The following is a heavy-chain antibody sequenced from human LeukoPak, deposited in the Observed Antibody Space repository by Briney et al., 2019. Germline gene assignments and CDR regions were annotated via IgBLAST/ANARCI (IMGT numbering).Heavy chain of an antibody. CDR2: ISAYNGNT. J-gene: IGHJ3*02. CDR1: GYTFTSYA. V-gene: IGHV1-18*01. D-gene: IGHD3-10*01. CDR3: ARVTHRGAFDI. Sequence: ASVKVSCKASGYTFTSYAMNWVRQAPGQGLEWMGWISAYNGNTNYAQKLQGRVTMTTDTSTSTAYMELRSLRSDDTAVYYCARVTHRGAFDIWGQGTMVTVSS.